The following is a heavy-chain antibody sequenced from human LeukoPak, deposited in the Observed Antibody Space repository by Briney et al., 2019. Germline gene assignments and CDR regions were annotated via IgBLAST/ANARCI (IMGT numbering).Heavy chain of an antibody. Sequence: GGSLRLSCAASGFTFNNYGMHWVRQAPGKGLEWVAIISYDGSNTYYADSVKGRFTISRDNSKNTLYLQMNSLRAGDTAVYYCAKGDYGDYGDQRQFDYWGQGTLVTVSS. V-gene: IGHV3-30*18. CDR1: GFTFNNYG. CDR2: ISYDGSNT. J-gene: IGHJ4*02. D-gene: IGHD4-17*01. CDR3: AKGDYGDYGDQRQFDY.